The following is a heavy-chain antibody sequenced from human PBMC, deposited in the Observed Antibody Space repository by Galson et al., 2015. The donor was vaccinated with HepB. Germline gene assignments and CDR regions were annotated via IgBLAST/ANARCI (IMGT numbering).Heavy chain of an antibody. V-gene: IGHV4-34*01. CDR1: GGSFSGYY. Sequence: SETLSLTCAVYGGSFSGYYWSWIRQPPGKGLEWIGEINHSGSTNYNPSLKSRVTISVDTSKNQFSLKLSSVTAADTAVYYCARDLRFLENNRYYYYYMDVWGKGTTVTVSS. CDR2: INHSGST. CDR3: ARDLRFLENNRYYYYYMDV. D-gene: IGHD3-3*01. J-gene: IGHJ6*03.